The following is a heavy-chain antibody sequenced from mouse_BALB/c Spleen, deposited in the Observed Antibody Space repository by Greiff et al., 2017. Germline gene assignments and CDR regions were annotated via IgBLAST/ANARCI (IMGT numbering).Heavy chain of an antibody. Sequence: EVQGVESGGGLVQPGGSRKLSCAASGFTFSSFGMHWVRQAPEKGLEWVAYISSGSSTIYYADTVKGRFTISRDNPKNTLFLQMTSLRSEDTAMYYCAREGYGGYYAMDYWGQGTSVTVSS. V-gene: IGHV5-17*02. J-gene: IGHJ4*01. D-gene: IGHD2-14*01. CDR1: GFTFSSFG. CDR3: AREGYGGYYAMDY. CDR2: ISSGSSTI.